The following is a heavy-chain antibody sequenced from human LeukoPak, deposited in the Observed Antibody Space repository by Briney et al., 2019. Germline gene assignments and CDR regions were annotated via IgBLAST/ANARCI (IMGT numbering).Heavy chain of an antibody. CDR1: GGSISSGSYY. CDR3: ASMKWELPRDSFYFDY. CDR2: IYTSGST. Sequence: PSETLSLTCTVSGGSISSGSYYWSWIRQPAGKGLEWIGRIYTSGSTNYNASLKSRVTISVDRSKNQFSLKLSSVTAADTAVYYCASMKWELPRDSFYFDYWGQGTLVTVSS. J-gene: IGHJ4*02. D-gene: IGHD1-26*01. V-gene: IGHV4-61*02.